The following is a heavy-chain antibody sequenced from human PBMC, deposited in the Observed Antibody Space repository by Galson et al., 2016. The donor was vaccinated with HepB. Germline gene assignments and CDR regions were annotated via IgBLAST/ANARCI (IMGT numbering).Heavy chain of an antibody. J-gene: IGHJ4*02. CDR3: AGQGWTTFDY. V-gene: IGHV4-4*07. D-gene: IGHD2/OR15-2a*01. CDR2: MHSSGTN. CDR1: GASITTYY. Sequence: SETLSLTCTVSGASITTYYWSWIRQSAGKGLEWIARMHSSGTNNYNPSLKGRVTMSMDTSKNQFSLNVTSLTAADTAVYFCAGQGWTTFDYWGQGTLVSVSS.